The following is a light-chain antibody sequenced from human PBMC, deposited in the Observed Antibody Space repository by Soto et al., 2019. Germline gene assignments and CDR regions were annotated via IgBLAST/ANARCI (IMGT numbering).Light chain of an antibody. J-gene: IGKJ4*01. CDR2: DAS. Sequence: EIVLTQSPATLSLSPGGRATLSCRASQSVSTYLAWYRQKPGQPPRLLIYDASNRATGIPARFSGSGSGTDFTLTISSLEPEDFAVYYCQQYNNWPLTFGGGTKVDI. CDR3: QQYNNWPLT. V-gene: IGKV3-11*01. CDR1: QSVSTY.